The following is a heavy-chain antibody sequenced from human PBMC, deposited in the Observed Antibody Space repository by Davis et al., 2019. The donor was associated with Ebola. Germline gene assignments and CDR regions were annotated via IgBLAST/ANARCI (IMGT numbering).Heavy chain of an antibody. Sequence: SVKVSCKASGGTFSSYAISWVRQAPGQGLEWMGGIIPIFGTANYAQKFQGRVTITADKSTSTAYMELSSLRSEDTAVYYCARVRWDDILTGYWLAYYGMDVWGQGTTVTVSS. D-gene: IGHD3-9*01. CDR3: ARVRWDDILTGYWLAYYGMDV. CDR2: IIPIFGTA. J-gene: IGHJ6*02. V-gene: IGHV1-69*06. CDR1: GGTFSSYA.